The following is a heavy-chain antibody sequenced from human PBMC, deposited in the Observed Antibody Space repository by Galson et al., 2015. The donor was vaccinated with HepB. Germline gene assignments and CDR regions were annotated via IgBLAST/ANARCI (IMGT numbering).Heavy chain of an antibody. D-gene: IGHD4-11*01. CDR3: ARANYSNYFPLDY. V-gene: IGHV3-30-3*01. J-gene: IGHJ4*02. Sequence: SLRLSCAASGFTFSSYAMHWVRQAPGKGLEWVAVISYDGSNKYYADSVKGRFTISRDNSKNTLYLQMNSLRAEDTAVYYCARANYSNYFPLDYWGQGTLVTVSS. CDR1: GFTFSSYA. CDR2: ISYDGSNK.